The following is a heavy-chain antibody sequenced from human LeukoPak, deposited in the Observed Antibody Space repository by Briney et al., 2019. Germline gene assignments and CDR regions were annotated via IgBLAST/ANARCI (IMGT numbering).Heavy chain of an antibody. CDR2: LYYSGGT. J-gene: IGHJ1*01. CDR1: GGSISSYY. D-gene: IGHD1-26*01. Sequence: SETLSLTCTVSGGSISSYYWSWIRQPPGKGLEWIGYLYYSGGTNYNPSLKSRVTISVDTSKNQFSLKLSSVTAADTAVYYCAVGAIFPYAEYFQHWGQGTLVTVSS. CDR3: AVGAIFPYAEYFQH. V-gene: IGHV4-59*01.